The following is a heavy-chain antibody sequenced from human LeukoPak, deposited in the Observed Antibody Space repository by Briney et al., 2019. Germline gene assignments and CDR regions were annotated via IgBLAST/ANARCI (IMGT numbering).Heavy chain of an antibody. CDR3: ARGSISSSWSSQFDY. D-gene: IGHD6-13*01. J-gene: IGHJ4*02. CDR2: IYHSGST. CDR1: GGSISSGGYS. Sequence: PSETLSLTCAVSGGSISSGGYSWSWIRQPPGKGLEWIGYIYHSGSTYYNPSLKSRVTISVDRSKNQFSLKLSSVTAADTAVYYCARGSISSSWSSQFDYWGQGTLVTVSS. V-gene: IGHV4-30-2*01.